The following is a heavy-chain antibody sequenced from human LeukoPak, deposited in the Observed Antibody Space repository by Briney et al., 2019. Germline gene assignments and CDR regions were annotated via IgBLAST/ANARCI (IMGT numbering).Heavy chain of an antibody. V-gene: IGHV3-23*01. Sequence: SGGSLRLSCAASGFIFSSYAMSWVRQAPGKGLEWVSVISGSGGTTYYADSVKGRFTISRDNSKNTLYLQINSLRAEDTAVYYCSPLGSGVDYWGQGTLVTASS. CDR3: SPLGSGVDY. CDR2: ISGSGGTT. D-gene: IGHD6-19*01. J-gene: IGHJ4*02. CDR1: GFIFSSYA.